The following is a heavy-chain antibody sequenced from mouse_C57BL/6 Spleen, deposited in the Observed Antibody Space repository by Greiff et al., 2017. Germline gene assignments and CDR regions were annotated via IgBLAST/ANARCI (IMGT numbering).Heavy chain of an antibody. Sequence: EVMLVESGGGLVKPGGSLKLSCAASGFTFSSYAMSWVRQTPEKRLEWVATISDGGSYTYYPDNVKGRFTISRDNAKNNLYLQMSHLKSEDTAMYYCARDHFDVWGTGTTVTVSS. CDR1: GFTFSSYA. CDR2: ISDGGSYT. J-gene: IGHJ1*03. V-gene: IGHV5-4*01. CDR3: ARDHFDV.